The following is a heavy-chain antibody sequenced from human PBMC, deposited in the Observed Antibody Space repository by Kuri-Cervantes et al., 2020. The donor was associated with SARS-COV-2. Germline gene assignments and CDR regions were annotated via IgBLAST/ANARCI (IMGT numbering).Heavy chain of an antibody. CDR2: IYYSGST. D-gene: IGHD2-21*01. J-gene: IGHJ3*02. Sequence: ESLKISCTVSGGSISSGDYYWSWIRQPPGKGLEWIGYIYYSGSTNYNPSLKSRVTISVDTSKNQFSLKLSSVTAADTAVYYCAREIRVIAYPHAFDIWGQGTMVTVSS. V-gene: IGHV4-61*08. CDR1: GGSISSGDYY. CDR3: AREIRVIAYPHAFDI.